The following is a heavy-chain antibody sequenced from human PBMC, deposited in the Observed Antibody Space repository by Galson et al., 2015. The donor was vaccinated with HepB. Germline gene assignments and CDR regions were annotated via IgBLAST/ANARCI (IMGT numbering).Heavy chain of an antibody. Sequence: SVKVSCKASGYTFTSSYIHWVRQAPGQGLEWMGMINPSSGNTNYAQKFQDRVTMTRDTSTSTVYMELSSLRSDDTAVYYCARDLFDYALDYWGQGTLVTVSS. V-gene: IGHV1-46*01. CDR2: INPSSGNT. CDR3: ARDLFDYALDY. CDR1: GYTFTSSY. J-gene: IGHJ4*02. D-gene: IGHD4-17*01.